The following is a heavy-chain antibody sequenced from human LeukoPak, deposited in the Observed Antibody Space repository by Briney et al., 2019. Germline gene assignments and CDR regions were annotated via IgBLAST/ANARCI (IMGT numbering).Heavy chain of an antibody. J-gene: IGHJ5*02. V-gene: IGHV4-34*01. CDR3: AKGGGVFDP. CDR1: GGSFSGYY. CDR2: INHSGST. Sequence: SETLSLTCAVYGGSFSGYYWSWIRQPPGKGLEWIGEINHSGSTNYNPSLKSRVTISVDKSKNQFSLKLNSVTAADTAVYYCAKGGGVFDPWGQGTLVTVSS.